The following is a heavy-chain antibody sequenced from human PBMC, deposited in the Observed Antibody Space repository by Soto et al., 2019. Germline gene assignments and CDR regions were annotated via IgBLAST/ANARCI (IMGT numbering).Heavy chain of an antibody. D-gene: IGHD1-26*01. J-gene: IGHJ4*02. CDR2: ISYDGSNK. CDR3: AKDGVGATAFDY. CDR1: GFTFSSHG. Sequence: GGSLRLSCAASGFTFSSHGMHWVRQAPGKGLEWVAVISYDGSNKYYADSVKGRFTISRDNSKNTLYLQMNSLRAEDTAVYYCAKDGVGATAFDYWGQGTLVTVSS. V-gene: IGHV3-30*18.